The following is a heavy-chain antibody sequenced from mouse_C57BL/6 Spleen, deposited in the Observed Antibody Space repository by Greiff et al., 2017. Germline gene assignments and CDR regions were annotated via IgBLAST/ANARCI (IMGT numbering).Heavy chain of an antibody. CDR3: ARDGYWSSYRYFDD. V-gene: IGHV1-55*01. D-gene: IGHD2-3*01. Sequence: VQLQQPGADLVKPGASVKMSCKASGYTFTSYWITWVKQRPGQGLEWIGDIYPGSGSTNYNEKFKSKATLTVDTSSSTAYMQLSSLTSEDSAVDYCARDGYWSSYRYFDDWGTGTTVTVSS. CDR2: IYPGSGST. J-gene: IGHJ1*03. CDR1: GYTFTSYW.